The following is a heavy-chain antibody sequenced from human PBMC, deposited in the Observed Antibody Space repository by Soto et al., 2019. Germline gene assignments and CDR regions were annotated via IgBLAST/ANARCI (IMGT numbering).Heavy chain of an antibody. CDR2: IIPIFGTA. J-gene: IGHJ5*02. V-gene: IGHV1-69*01. CDR1: GGTFSSYV. Sequence: QVQLVQSGAEVKKPGSSVKVSCKASGGTFSSYVISWVRQAPGQGLEWMGGIIPIFGTANYAQKFQGRVTITADEFTSTAYMELSSLRFEDTAVYYCARGVAGSGSYFNNWFDPWGQGTLVTVS. CDR3: ARGVAGSGSYFNNWFDP. D-gene: IGHD3-10*01.